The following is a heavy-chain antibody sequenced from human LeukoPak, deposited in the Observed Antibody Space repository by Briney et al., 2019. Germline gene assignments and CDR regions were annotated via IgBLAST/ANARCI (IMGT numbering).Heavy chain of an antibody. Sequence: GGSLRLSCAASGFTFSDYYMSWIRQAPGKGLEWVSYISSSGSTIYYADSVKGRFTISRDNAKNSLYLQMNSLRAEDTAVYYCARAHYYDSSGLRGAYFDYWGQGTLVTVSS. CDR1: GFTFSDYY. D-gene: IGHD3-22*01. V-gene: IGHV3-11*01. CDR3: ARAHYYDSSGLRGAYFDY. J-gene: IGHJ4*02. CDR2: ISSSGSTI.